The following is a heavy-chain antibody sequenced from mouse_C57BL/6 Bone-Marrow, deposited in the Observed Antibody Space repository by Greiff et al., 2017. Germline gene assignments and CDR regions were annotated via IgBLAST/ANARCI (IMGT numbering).Heavy chain of an antibody. J-gene: IGHJ3*01. CDR2: ISAGGSYT. Sequence: EVKLVESGGGLVKPGGSLKLSCAASGFTFSSYAMSWVRQTPEQRLEWVATISAGGSYTYYPDNVKGRFTISRDKATNNLYLQMSHLKSEDTAMYYCVGYRAWFAYWGQGTLVTVSA. D-gene: IGHD2-2*01. V-gene: IGHV5-4*03. CDR3: VGYRAWFAY. CDR1: GFTFSSYA.